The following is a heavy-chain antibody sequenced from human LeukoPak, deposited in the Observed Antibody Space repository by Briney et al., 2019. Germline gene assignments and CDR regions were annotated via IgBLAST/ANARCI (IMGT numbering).Heavy chain of an antibody. V-gene: IGHV3-7*03. Sequence: GGSLRLSCAASGFTFSSYWMNWVRRAPGKGLEWVANIKQDGSEQYYVDSVKGRFTISRDNAKNSLYLQMNSLRAEDTAVYYCARVRYDILTGYPFDYWGQGTLVTVSS. CDR3: ARVRYDILTGYPFDY. D-gene: IGHD3-9*01. J-gene: IGHJ4*02. CDR1: GFTFSSYW. CDR2: IKQDGSEQ.